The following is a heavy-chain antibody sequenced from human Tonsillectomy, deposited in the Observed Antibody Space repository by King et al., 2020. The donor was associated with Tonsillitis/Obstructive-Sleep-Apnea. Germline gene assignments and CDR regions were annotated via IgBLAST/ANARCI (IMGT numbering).Heavy chain of an antibody. CDR3: VRWWVVGATVSAFDI. V-gene: IGHV4-59*02. CDR2: IYYSGST. D-gene: IGHD1-26*01. Sequence: VQLQESGPGLVKPSETLSLTCTVSGASVSSYYWSWIRQPPGKGLEWIGYIYYSGSTHYNPSLRSRVTVLVDTSKNQFSLKVNSVTAADTAVYYCVRWWVVGATVSAFDIWGQGTMVTVSS. CDR1: GASVSSYY. J-gene: IGHJ3*02.